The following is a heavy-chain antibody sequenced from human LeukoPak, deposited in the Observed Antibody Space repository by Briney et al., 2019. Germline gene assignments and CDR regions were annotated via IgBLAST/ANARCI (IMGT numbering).Heavy chain of an antibody. Sequence: ASVKVSCKASGYAFTSYGISWVRQAPGQGLEWMGWISAYNGNTNYAQKLQGRVTMTTDTSTSTAYMELRSLRSDDTAVYYCARDRRTMVRGFFDPWGQGTLVTVSS. CDR3: ARDRRTMVRGFFDP. V-gene: IGHV1-18*04. D-gene: IGHD3-10*01. J-gene: IGHJ5*02. CDR2: ISAYNGNT. CDR1: GYAFTSYG.